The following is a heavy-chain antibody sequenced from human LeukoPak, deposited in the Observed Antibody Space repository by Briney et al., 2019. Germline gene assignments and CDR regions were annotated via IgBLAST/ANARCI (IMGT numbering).Heavy chain of an antibody. CDR2: ISTYKGNT. Sequence: ASVKVSCKASGYTFTSYGISWVRQAPGQGLEWMGWISTYKGNTNYAQKLQGRVTMTEDTSTDTAYMELSSLRSEDTAVYYCATDSSGSYAIDYWGQGTLVTVSS. V-gene: IGHV1-18*01. D-gene: IGHD1-26*01. CDR1: GYTFTSYG. J-gene: IGHJ4*02. CDR3: ATDSSGSYAIDY.